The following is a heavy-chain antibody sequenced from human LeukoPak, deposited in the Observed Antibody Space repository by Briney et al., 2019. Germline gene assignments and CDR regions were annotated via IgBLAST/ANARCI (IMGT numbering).Heavy chain of an antibody. Sequence: GGSLRLSCAASGFTFSSYSMNWVRHAPGKGLEWVSSISSSSSYIHYADSVKGRFTISRDNAKNSLYLQMNSLRAEDTAVYYCARSFRLDAFDIWGQGTMVTVSS. CDR1: GFTFSSYS. CDR2: ISSSSSYI. J-gene: IGHJ3*02. V-gene: IGHV3-21*01. CDR3: ARSFRLDAFDI. D-gene: IGHD6-13*01.